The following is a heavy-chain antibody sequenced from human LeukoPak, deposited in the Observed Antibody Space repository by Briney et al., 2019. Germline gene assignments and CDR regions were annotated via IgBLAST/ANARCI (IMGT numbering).Heavy chain of an antibody. Sequence: SETLSLTCAVYGSSFSGYYWSWIRQPSGKGLEWIGEINHGGSTHYNPSFKSRVTISVDTSQNQSSLKLISVPAADTAVYYCARLTYSYGSGTNLDYWGQGTRVTVSS. CDR1: GSSFSGYY. CDR3: ARLTYSYGSGTNLDY. CDR2: INHGGST. J-gene: IGHJ4*02. V-gene: IGHV4-34*01. D-gene: IGHD3-10*01.